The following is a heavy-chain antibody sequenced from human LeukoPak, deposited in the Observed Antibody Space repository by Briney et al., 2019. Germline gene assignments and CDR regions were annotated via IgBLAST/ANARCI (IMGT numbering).Heavy chain of an antibody. CDR1: GFTVSTNY. CDR3: ARAYYDFWSGYSNYMDV. J-gene: IGHJ6*03. V-gene: IGHV3-21*01. D-gene: IGHD3-3*01. Sequence: GGSLRLSCAASGFTVSTNYMNWVRQAPGKGLEWVSSISNSNSYIYYADSVKGRFTISRDNAKNSLYLQMNSLRAEDTAVYYCARAYYDFWSGYSNYMDVWGKGTTVTVSS. CDR2: ISNSNSYI.